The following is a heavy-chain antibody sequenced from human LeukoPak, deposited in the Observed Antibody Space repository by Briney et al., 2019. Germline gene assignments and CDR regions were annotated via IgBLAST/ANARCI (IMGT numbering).Heavy chain of an antibody. CDR3: ASQPYSGSALYSYYGMDV. Sequence: SETLSLTCTVSGGSISSSSYYWGWIRQPPGKGLEWIGSIYYSGSTYYNPSLKSRVTISVDTSKNQFSLKLSSVTAADTAVYYCASQPYSGSALYSYYGMDVWGQGTTVTVS. J-gene: IGHJ6*02. CDR1: GGSISSSSYY. CDR2: IYYSGST. D-gene: IGHD2-15*01. V-gene: IGHV4-39*01.